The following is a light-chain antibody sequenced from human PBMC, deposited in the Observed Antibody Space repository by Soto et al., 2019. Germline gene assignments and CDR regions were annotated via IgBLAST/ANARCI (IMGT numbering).Light chain of an antibody. V-gene: IGLV2-14*01. Sequence: QSVLTQPASMSGSPGQSITISCTGTSSDIGGYNYVSWYQQYPGKAPKLMIYEVNNRPLGVSNRFSGFKSGNTASLAISGLQADDEADYYCSSYTSTSTIVFGGGTQLTVL. CDR1: SSDIGGYNY. J-gene: IGLJ2*01. CDR3: SSYTSTSTIV. CDR2: EVN.